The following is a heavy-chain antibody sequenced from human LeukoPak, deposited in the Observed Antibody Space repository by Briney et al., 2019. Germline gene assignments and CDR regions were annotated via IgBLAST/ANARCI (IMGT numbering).Heavy chain of an antibody. Sequence: ASVKVSCKASGYTFTGYYMHWVRQAPGQGLGWMGWINPNSGGTNYAQKFQGRVTMTRDTSISTAYMELSRLRSDDTAVYYCARDVDTAMVLYWFDPWGQGTLVTVSS. CDR1: GYTFTGYY. V-gene: IGHV1-2*02. CDR3: ARDVDTAMVLYWFDP. J-gene: IGHJ5*02. CDR2: INPNSGGT. D-gene: IGHD5-18*01.